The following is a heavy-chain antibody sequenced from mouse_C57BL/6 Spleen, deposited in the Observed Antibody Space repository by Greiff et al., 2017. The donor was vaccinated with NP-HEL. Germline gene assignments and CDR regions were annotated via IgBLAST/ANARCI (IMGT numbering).Heavy chain of an antibody. Sequence: EVQRVESGEGLVKPGGSLKLSCAASGFTFSSYAMSWVRQTPEKRLEWVAYISSGGDYIYYADTVKGRFTISRDNARNTLYLQMSSLKSEDTAMYYCTRDSTVVAPYAMDYWGQGTSVTVSS. CDR2: ISSGGDYI. V-gene: IGHV5-9-1*02. CDR1: GFTFSSYA. J-gene: IGHJ4*01. D-gene: IGHD1-1*01. CDR3: TRDSTVVAPYAMDY.